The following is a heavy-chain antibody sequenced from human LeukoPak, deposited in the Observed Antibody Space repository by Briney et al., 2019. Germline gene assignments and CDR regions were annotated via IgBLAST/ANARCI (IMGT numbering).Heavy chain of an antibody. D-gene: IGHD6-13*01. CDR1: GVSFSDYY. CDR3: ARAQTTAATPYYFDY. J-gene: IGHJ4*02. Sequence: TSETLSLTCSVYGVSFSDYYWSWIRQPPGKALEWIGEINHSGSTNYNPSLKSRVTISVDTSKNQFSLRLSSLTAADAAVYYCARAQTTAATPYYFDYWGQGTLVTVSS. CDR2: INHSGST. V-gene: IGHV4-34*01.